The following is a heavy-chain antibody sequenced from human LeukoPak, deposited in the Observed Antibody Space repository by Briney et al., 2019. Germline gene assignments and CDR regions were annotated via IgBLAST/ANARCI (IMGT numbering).Heavy chain of an antibody. D-gene: IGHD6-13*01. CDR3: AKDLAPFTSGWYAFDY. Sequence: GGSLRLSCAASGFSFTNYSMSWVRQAPGKGLEWVSAITGSGGTKYYADSVKGRFTISRDSSKNTLFLQMNSLRAEDTAVYSCAKDLAPFTSGWYAFDYWGRGTLVTVSS. CDR1: GFSFTNYS. CDR2: ITGSGGTK. V-gene: IGHV3-23*01. J-gene: IGHJ4*02.